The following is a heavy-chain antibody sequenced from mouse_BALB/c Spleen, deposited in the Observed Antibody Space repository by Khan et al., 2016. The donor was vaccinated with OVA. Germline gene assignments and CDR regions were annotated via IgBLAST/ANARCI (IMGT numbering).Heavy chain of an antibody. Sequence: VQLQESGAELVRPGASVTLSCKASGYTFTDYEMHWVKQTPVHGLEWIGAIDPETGGTAYNQKFKGKATLTADKSSSTAYMELRSLTSEDSAVYYWTRSDGYYGYFDVGGAGTTVTVSS. CDR1: GYTFTDYE. D-gene: IGHD2-3*01. CDR2: IDPETGGT. CDR3: TRSDGYYGYFDV. J-gene: IGHJ1*01. V-gene: IGHV1-15*01.